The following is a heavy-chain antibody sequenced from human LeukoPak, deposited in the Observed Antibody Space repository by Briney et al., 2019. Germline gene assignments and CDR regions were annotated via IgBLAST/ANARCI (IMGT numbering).Heavy chain of an antibody. D-gene: IGHD3-22*01. Sequence: PGGSLRLSCAASGFTFSSYGMHWVRQAPGKGLEWVAVIWYDGSNKYYADSVKGRFTISRDNSKNTLYLQMNSLRAEDTAVYYCAKARVDSSGYYNWFDPWGQGTLVTVSS. CDR2: IWYDGSNK. J-gene: IGHJ5*02. V-gene: IGHV3-33*06. CDR1: GFTFSSYG. CDR3: AKARVDSSGYYNWFDP.